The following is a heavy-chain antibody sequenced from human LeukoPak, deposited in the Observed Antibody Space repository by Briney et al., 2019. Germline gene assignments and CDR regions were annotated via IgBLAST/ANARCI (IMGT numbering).Heavy chain of an antibody. Sequence: PGGSLRLSCVASGITFSSAEMIGVRQAPGKGLEWISYISCSGTTIHYADSVKGRFTVSRDNGEHSLYLQMSSLRAEDTAVYYCARDRGIFTRYYYAMDVWGQGTTVTVSS. CDR1: GITFSSAE. V-gene: IGHV3-48*03. CDR3: ARDRGIFTRYYYAMDV. J-gene: IGHJ6*02. CDR2: ISCSGTTI. D-gene: IGHD2-15*01.